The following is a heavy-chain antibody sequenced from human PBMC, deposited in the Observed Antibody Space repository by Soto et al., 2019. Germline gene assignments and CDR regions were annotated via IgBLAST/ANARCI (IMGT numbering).Heavy chain of an antibody. V-gene: IGHV3-21*01. CDR3: ARAGYGDFLFDY. CDR2: ISSSSSYI. CDR1: GFTSSSYS. J-gene: IGHJ4*02. Sequence: GGSLRLSCAASGFTSSSYSMNWVRQAPGKGLEWVSSISSSSSYIYYADSVKGRFTISRDNAKNSLYLQMNSLRAEDTAVYYCARAGYGDFLFDYWGQGTLVTVSS. D-gene: IGHD4-17*01.